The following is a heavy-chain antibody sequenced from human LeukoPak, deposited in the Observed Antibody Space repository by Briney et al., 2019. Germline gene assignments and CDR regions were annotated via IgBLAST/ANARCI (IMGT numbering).Heavy chain of an antibody. J-gene: IGHJ3*02. D-gene: IGHD3-22*01. Sequence: SETLSLTCTVSGGSISSSSYYWGWIRQPPGKGLEWIGSIYYSGSTYYNPSIKTRVTISVDTSKNQFSLKLSSVTAADTAVYYCARLHSSGPDAFDIWGQGTMVTVSS. CDR1: GGSISSSSYY. CDR2: IYYSGST. V-gene: IGHV4-39*01. CDR3: ARLHSSGPDAFDI.